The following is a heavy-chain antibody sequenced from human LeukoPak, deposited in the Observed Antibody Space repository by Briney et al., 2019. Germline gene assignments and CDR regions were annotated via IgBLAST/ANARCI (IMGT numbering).Heavy chain of an antibody. CDR1: GFTFSSYS. CDR3: ARDLVVYFDY. Sequence: GGSLRLSCAASGFTFSSYSMNWVRQAPGKGLEWVSYISSSSTTIYYADSVKGRFTISRDNAKNSLYLQMNSLRAEDTAVYYCARDLVVYFDYWGQGTLVTVSS. D-gene: IGHD2-15*01. J-gene: IGHJ4*02. CDR2: ISSSSTTI. V-gene: IGHV3-48*04.